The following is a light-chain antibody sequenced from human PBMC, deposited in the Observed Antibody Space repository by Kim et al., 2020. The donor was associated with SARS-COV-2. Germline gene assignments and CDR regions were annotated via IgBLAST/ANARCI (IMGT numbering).Light chain of an antibody. Sequence: EIVLTQSPATLSLSPGERATLSCRASQSVSSYLAWYQHKVGQAPRLLIYDASNRATGIPARFSGSGSGTDFTLTISSLEPEDFAVYYCQQRSNWPPITFGQGTRLEIK. V-gene: IGKV3-11*01. CDR2: DAS. J-gene: IGKJ5*01. CDR3: QQRSNWPPIT. CDR1: QSVSSY.